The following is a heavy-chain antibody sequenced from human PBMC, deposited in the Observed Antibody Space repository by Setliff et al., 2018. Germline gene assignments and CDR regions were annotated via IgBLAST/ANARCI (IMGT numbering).Heavy chain of an antibody. CDR3: ARSPANGGHDAFDI. Sequence: PGGSLRLSCAASGFTFRTFSMHWVRQAPGKGLEWVSSISPDSIYIYYADSVKGRLTISRDNAWDSLYLQMNSLGAEDTAVYYCARSPANGGHDAFDIWGRGTVVTVSS. J-gene: IGHJ3*02. D-gene: IGHD6-25*01. V-gene: IGHV3-21*01. CDR2: ISPDSIYI. CDR1: GFTFRTFS.